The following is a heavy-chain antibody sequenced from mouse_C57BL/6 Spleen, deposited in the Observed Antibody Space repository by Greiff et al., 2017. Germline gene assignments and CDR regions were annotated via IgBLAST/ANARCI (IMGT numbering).Heavy chain of an antibody. J-gene: IGHJ2*01. V-gene: IGHV1-82*01. D-gene: IGHD1-3*01. Sequence: QVQLKESGPELVKPGASVKISCKASGYAFSSSWMNWVKQRPGKGLEWIGRIYPGDGDTNYNGKFKGKATLTADKSSSTAYMQLSSLTSEDSAVYVCAGEFSGDYWGQGTTLTVSS. CDR1: GYAFSSSW. CDR2: IYPGDGDT. CDR3: AGEFSGDY.